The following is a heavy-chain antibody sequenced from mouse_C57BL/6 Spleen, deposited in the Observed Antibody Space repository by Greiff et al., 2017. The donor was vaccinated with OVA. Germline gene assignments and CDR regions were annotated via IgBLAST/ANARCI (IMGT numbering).Heavy chain of an antibody. V-gene: IGHV1-82*01. J-gene: IGHJ2*01. Sequence: QVQLQQSGPELVKPGASVKISCKASGYAFSSSWMNWVKQRPGKGLEWIGRIYPGDGDTNYNGKFKGKATLTADKSSSTAYMQLRSLTSEDSAVYFCARDAYYCDYWGQGTTLTVSS. CDR1: GYAFSSSW. CDR2: IYPGDGDT. CDR3: ARDAYYCDY.